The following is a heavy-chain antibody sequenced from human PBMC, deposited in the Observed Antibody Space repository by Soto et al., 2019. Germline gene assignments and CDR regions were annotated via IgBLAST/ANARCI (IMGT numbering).Heavy chain of an antibody. D-gene: IGHD6-13*01. V-gene: IGHV3-13*05. CDR1: GFTFSSYD. J-gene: IGHJ4*02. CDR3: AKAYIAAAGTGVFDY. CDR2: IGTAGDP. Sequence: GGSLRLSCAASGFTFSSYDMHWVRQATGKGLEWVSAIGTAGDPYYPGSVKGRFTISRDNSKNTLYLQMNSLRAEDTAVYYCAKAYIAAAGTGVFDYWGQGTLVTVSS.